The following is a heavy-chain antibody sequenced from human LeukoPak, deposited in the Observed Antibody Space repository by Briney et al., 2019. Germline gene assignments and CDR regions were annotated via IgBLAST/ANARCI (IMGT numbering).Heavy chain of an antibody. CDR1: GFTFSSYG. V-gene: IGHV3-30*02. J-gene: IGHJ3*02. Sequence: GGSLRLSCAASGFTFSSYGMHWVRQAPGKGLEWVAFIRYDGSNKYYADSVKGRFTISRDNSKNTLYLQVNSLRAEDTAVYYCAKEGATTSGAFDIWGQGTMVTVSS. CDR3: AKEGATTSGAFDI. D-gene: IGHD1-26*01. CDR2: IRYDGSNK.